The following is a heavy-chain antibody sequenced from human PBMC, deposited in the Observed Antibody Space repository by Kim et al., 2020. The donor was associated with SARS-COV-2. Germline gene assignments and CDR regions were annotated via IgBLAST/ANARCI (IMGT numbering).Heavy chain of an antibody. CDR2: MNPNSGNT. CDR1: GYTFTSYD. J-gene: IGHJ4*02. CDR3: ARGRYNPVGGSALFDY. V-gene: IGHV1-8*01. Sequence: ASVKVSCKASGYTFTSYDINWVRQATGQGLEWMGWMNPNSGNTGYAQKFQGRVTMTRNASISTAYMELSSLRSEDTAVYYCARGRYNPVGGSALFDYWGQGTLVTVSS. D-gene: IGHD1-26*01.